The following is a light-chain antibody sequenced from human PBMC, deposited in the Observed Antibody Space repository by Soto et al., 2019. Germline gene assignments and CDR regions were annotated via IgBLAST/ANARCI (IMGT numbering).Light chain of an antibody. CDR1: QSMNDW. CDR3: LRYNAFSQT. J-gene: IGKJ1*01. V-gene: IGKV1-5*01. CDR2: DAS. Sequence: DIQMTQSPSTLSASVGDRVTITCRASQSMNDWLAWYQQKPGKAPKALIYDASSLQSGVPSRFSGSGSGTEFTLTIDSLQPDDVATYYCLRYNAFSQTFGQGTKVDIK.